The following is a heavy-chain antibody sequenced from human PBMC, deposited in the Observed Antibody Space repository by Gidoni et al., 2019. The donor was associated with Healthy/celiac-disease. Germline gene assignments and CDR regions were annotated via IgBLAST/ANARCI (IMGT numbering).Heavy chain of an antibody. CDR3: ARGFGDETTVVNY. V-gene: IGHV3-30-3*01. CDR1: GFTFSSYA. CDR2: ISYDGSNK. Sequence: QVQLVESGGGVVQPGRSLRLSCAAPGFTFSSYAMHWVHQAPGKGLEWVAVISYDGSNKYYADSVKGRFTISRDNSKNTLYLQMNSLRAEDTAVYYCARGFGDETTVVNYWGQGTLVTVSS. D-gene: IGHD4-17*01. J-gene: IGHJ4*02.